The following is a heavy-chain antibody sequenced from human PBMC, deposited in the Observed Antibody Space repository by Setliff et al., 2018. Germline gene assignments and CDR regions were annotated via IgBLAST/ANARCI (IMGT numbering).Heavy chain of an antibody. CDR3: ERLVRYCTATACQRTSGDDL. CDR2: ISPHSGRA. D-gene: IGHD2-8*01. Sequence: SVKVSCKASGYTFSDYGVSWVRQAPGQGLEWMGWISPHSGRAFYAPQFQDRVIMTTDTSTNTAYLDLRSLRSDDTAVYYCERLVRYCTATACQRTSGDDLWGQGTLVTVSS. V-gene: IGHV1-18*01. CDR1: GYTFSDYG. J-gene: IGHJ5*02.